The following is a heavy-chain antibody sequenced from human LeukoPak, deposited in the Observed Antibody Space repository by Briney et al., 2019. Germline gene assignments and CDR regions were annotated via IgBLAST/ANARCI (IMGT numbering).Heavy chain of an antibody. CDR1: GYSISNGYY. D-gene: IGHD3-10*01. J-gene: IGHJ4*02. CDR2: FFRGGTT. Sequence: SETLSLTCAVSGYSISNGYYWGWIRQPPGKGLEWIGSFFRGGTTYYNPSLKSRVTISGDTSKNQISLKLSSVTAADTAVYYCARDPIYYPRLGYFDYWGQGTLVTVSS. V-gene: IGHV4-38-2*02. CDR3: ARDPIYYPRLGYFDY.